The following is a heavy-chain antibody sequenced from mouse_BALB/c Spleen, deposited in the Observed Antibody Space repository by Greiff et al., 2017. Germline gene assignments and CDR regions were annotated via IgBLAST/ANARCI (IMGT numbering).Heavy chain of an antibody. CDR1: GFTFNTYA. J-gene: IGHJ3*01. CDR2: IRSKSNNYAT. D-gene: IGHD1-1*01. Sequence: EVKLVESGGGLVQPKGSLKLSCAASGFTFNTYAMNWVRQAPGKGLEWVARIRSKSNNYATYYADSVKDRFTISRDDSQSMLYLQMNNLKTEDTAMYYCVRQYYGGGFAYWGQGTLVTVSA. V-gene: IGHV10-1*02. CDR3: VRQYYGGGFAY.